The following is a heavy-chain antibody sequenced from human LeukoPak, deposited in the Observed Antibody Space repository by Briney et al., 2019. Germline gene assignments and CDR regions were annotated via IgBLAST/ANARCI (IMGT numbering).Heavy chain of an antibody. J-gene: IGHJ4*02. V-gene: IGHV3-9*01. CDR1: GFTFDDYA. D-gene: IGHD1-26*01. CDR2: ISWNSGSI. CDR3: ARALWSASYSYFDH. Sequence: LRLSCAASGFTFDDYAMHWVRQAPGKGLEWVSGISWNSGSIDYADSVKGRFTISRDNAKNSLYLQMNSLRAEDTALYYCARALWSASYSYFDHWGQGTLVTVSS.